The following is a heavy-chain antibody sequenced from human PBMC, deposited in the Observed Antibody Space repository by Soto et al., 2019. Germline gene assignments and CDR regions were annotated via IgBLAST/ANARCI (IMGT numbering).Heavy chain of an antibody. CDR3: AVEYYYDSSGYYGMDV. Sequence: WASVEVSCKASGYTFTGYYMHWVRQAPGQGLEWMVWINPNSGGTNYAQKFQGRVTMTRDTSISTAYMELSRLRSDDTAVYYCAVEYYYDSSGYYGMDVWGQGTTVTVSS. CDR2: INPNSGGT. CDR1: GYTFTGYY. V-gene: IGHV1-2*02. D-gene: IGHD3-22*01. J-gene: IGHJ6*02.